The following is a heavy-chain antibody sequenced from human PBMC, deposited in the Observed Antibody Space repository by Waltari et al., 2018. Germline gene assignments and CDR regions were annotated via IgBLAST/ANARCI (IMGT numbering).Heavy chain of an antibody. CDR3: ARPRYSSSWYEWYFDL. Sequence: QVQLVQSGAEVKKPGASVKVSCKASGYTFTSYDINWVRQATGQGLEWMGWMNPNSGNTGYAQKFQGRVTITRNTSISTAYMELSSLRSEDTAVYYCARPRYSSSWYEWYFDLWGRGTLVTVSS. D-gene: IGHD6-13*01. CDR1: GYTFTSYD. V-gene: IGHV1-8*03. CDR2: MNPNSGNT. J-gene: IGHJ2*01.